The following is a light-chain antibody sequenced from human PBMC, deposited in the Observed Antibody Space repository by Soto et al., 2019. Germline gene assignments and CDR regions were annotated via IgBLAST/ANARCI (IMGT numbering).Light chain of an antibody. CDR1: QSVSSN. J-gene: IGKJ1*01. CDR2: GAS. CDR3: QHYNNWPRT. Sequence: EIGITQSPATLSGSPGERATLSCRASQSVSSNLAWYQQKPGQAPRLLIYGASTRATGIPARFSGSGSGTEFTLTISSLQSEDFAVYYCQHYNNWPRTFGQGTKVEIK. V-gene: IGKV3-15*01.